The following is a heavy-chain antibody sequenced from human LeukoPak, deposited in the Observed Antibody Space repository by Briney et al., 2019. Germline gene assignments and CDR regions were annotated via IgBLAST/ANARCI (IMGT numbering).Heavy chain of an antibody. CDR3: ARGHFWRGMAKLFDY. D-gene: IGHD5-24*01. CDR2: INPNSGGT. Sequence: ASVKVSCKASGYTFTGYYMHWVRQAPGQGLEWMGWINPNSGGTNYAQKFQGRVTMTRDTSISTAYMELSRLRSDDTAVYYCARGHFWRGMAKLFDYWGQGTLVTVSS. J-gene: IGHJ4*02. V-gene: IGHV1-2*02. CDR1: GYTFTGYY.